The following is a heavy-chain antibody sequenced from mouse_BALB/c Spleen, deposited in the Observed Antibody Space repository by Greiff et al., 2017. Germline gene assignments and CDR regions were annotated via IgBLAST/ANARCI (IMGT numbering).Heavy chain of an antibody. CDR2: IDPENGDT. J-gene: IGHJ4*01. D-gene: IGHD2-1*01. CDR1: GFNIKDYY. CDR3: NAYGTNYYAMDY. V-gene: IGHV14-4*02. Sequence: VQLKESGAELVRSGASVKLSCTASGFNIKDYYMHWVKQRPEQGLEWIGWIDPENGDTEYAPKFQGKATMTADTSSNTAYLQLSSLTSEDTAVYYCNAYGTNYYAMDYWGQGTSVTVSS.